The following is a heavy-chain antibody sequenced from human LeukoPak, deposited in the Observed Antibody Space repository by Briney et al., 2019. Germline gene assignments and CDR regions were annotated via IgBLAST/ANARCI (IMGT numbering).Heavy chain of an antibody. J-gene: IGHJ6*02. CDR1: GGSISSYY. CDR3: ARSTDYDFWSGYYPHGYYYYGMDV. Sequence: SETLSLTCTVSGGSISSYYWSWIRQPPGKGLEWIGYIYCSGSTNYNPSLKSRVTISVDTSKNQFSLKLSSVTAADTAVYYCARSTDYDFWSGYYPHGYYYYGMDVWGQGTTVTVSS. D-gene: IGHD3-3*01. CDR2: IYCSGST. V-gene: IGHV4-59*01.